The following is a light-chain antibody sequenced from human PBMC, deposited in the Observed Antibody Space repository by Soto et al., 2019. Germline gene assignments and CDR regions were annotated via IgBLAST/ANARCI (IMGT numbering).Light chain of an antibody. CDR3: ISHSGSSNV. Sequence: QSALTQPPSASGSPGQSVAISCTGTSRDVGASDYVSWYQQHSGKAPKLLLYEVNKRPSGVPDRFSGSKSGNTASLTVSAPQADDEADYYCISHSGSSNVLGTGTKLTVL. J-gene: IGLJ1*01. CDR2: EVN. V-gene: IGLV2-8*01. CDR1: SRDVGASDY.